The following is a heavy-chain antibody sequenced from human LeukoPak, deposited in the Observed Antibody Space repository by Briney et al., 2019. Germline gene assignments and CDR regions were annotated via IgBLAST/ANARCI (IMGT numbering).Heavy chain of an antibody. CDR1: GGSFSGYY. Sequence: PSETLSLTCAVYGGSFSGYYWSWIRQPPGKGLEWIGEIDHSGSTNYNPSLKSRVTISVDTSKNQFSLKLSSVTAADTAVYYCARSGAGSGGYWGQGTLVTVSS. V-gene: IGHV4-34*01. J-gene: IGHJ4*02. CDR2: IDHSGST. D-gene: IGHD1-1*01. CDR3: ARSGAGSGGY.